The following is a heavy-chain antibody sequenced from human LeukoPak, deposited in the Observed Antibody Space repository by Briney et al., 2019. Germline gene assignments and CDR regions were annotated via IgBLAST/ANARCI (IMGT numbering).Heavy chain of an antibody. Sequence: ASVKVSCKTSGYTFTGYYIHWVRQAPGQGLEWMGWINPHSGGTNYVQRFQGRVTMTRDTSISTAYMELSRLRSDDTAVYYCATGLYCSSTSCYHRWGQGTLVTVSS. V-gene: IGHV1-2*02. CDR1: GYTFTGYY. CDR3: ATGLYCSSTSCYHR. CDR2: INPHSGGT. J-gene: IGHJ4*02. D-gene: IGHD2-2*01.